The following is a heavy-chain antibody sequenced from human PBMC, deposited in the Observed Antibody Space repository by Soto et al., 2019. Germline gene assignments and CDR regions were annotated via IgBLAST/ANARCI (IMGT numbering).Heavy chain of an antibody. Sequence: GGSLRLSCGASGFTFSNYYMSWIRQAPGKGLEWVSYISSTGRTIYYADSVKGRFTVSRDNAQNSLSLKLNSLRVEGTAVYYCARSYSSGWEFDYWGQGTQVTVS. CDR1: GFTFSNYY. V-gene: IGHV3-11*01. D-gene: IGHD6-19*01. CDR2: ISSTGRTI. J-gene: IGHJ4*02. CDR3: ARSYSSGWEFDY.